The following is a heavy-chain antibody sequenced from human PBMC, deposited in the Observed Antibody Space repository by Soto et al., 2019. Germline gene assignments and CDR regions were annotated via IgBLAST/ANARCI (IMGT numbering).Heavy chain of an antibody. CDR2: IYPGDSDT. Sequence: LGESLKISCKGSGYSFTSYWIGWVRQMPGKGLEWMAIIYPGDSDTRYNPSFQGQVTISADKSISTAYLQWSSLKASDTAMYYCARGSRDFWSGYYAYYYMDVWGKGTTVTVSS. V-gene: IGHV5-51*01. CDR3: ARGSRDFWSGYYAYYYMDV. CDR1: GYSFTSYW. D-gene: IGHD3-3*01. J-gene: IGHJ6*03.